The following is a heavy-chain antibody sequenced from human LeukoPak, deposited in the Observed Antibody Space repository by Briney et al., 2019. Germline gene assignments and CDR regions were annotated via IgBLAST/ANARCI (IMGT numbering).Heavy chain of an antibody. Sequence: RASVKVSCKASGYTFTNYAMHWVRLAPGQRLQWMGWINLVNGNTKYSQYFEGRVTITRDTSASTLYMELSSLRPDDMAVYYCARGRGTIGSNRDFYFYYYMDIWGNGTTVTVSS. J-gene: IGHJ6*03. CDR2: INLVNGNT. D-gene: IGHD2-21*01. CDR1: GYTFTNYA. V-gene: IGHV1-3*03. CDR3: ARGRGTIGSNRDFYFYYYMDI.